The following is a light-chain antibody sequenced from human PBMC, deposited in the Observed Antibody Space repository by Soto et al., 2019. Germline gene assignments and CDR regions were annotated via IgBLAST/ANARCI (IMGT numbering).Light chain of an antibody. V-gene: IGLV1-40*01. Sequence: QPVLTQPPSVSGAPGQRVTISCTGSSSNIGAGYDVHWYQQLPGTAPKLLIYGNSNRPSGVPDRFSGSKSGTSASLAITGLQAEDEADYYCQSYDSSRREVFGTGTKVTVL. CDR2: GNS. CDR1: SSNIGAGYD. CDR3: QSYDSSRREV. J-gene: IGLJ1*01.